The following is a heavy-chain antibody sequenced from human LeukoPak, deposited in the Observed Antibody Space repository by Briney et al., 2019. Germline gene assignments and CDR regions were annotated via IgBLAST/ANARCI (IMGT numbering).Heavy chain of an antibody. J-gene: IGHJ4*02. CDR1: GGSISSYY. CDR2: IYYSGSN. V-gene: IGHV4-59*01. D-gene: IGHD4-17*01. CDR3: ARGKDYVPPYYFNY. Sequence: PSETLSLTCTVSGGSISSYYWSWIRQPPGKGLEWIGYIYYSGSNNYNPSLKSQVTISVDTSKNQFSLKLSSVTAADTAVYYCARGKDYVPPYYFNYWGQGTLVTVSS.